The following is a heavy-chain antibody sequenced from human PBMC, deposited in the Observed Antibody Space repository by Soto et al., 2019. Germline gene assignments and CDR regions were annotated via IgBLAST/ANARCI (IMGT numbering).Heavy chain of an antibody. CDR1: GFTFSSYA. CDR2: ISGSGGST. J-gene: IGHJ4*02. CDR3: AKDKVVVTAIRGSYFDY. D-gene: IGHD2-21*02. V-gene: IGHV3-23*01. Sequence: GVSLRLSCAASGFTFSSYAMSWVRQAPGKGLEWVSAISGSGGSTYYADSVKGRFTISRDNSKNTLYLQMNSLRAEDTAVYYCAKDKVVVTAIRGSYFDYWGQGTLVTVSS.